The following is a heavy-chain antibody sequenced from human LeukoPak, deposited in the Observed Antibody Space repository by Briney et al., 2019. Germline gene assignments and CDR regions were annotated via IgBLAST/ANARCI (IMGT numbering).Heavy chain of an antibody. CDR3: ARGGKWDVTPFDY. J-gene: IGHJ4*02. V-gene: IGHV3-23*01. Sequence: GGSLRLSCEGSGYTFTAYAMGWVRQAPGKGLEWVLSISDSGGKAYYADSVRGRFTISRDNSKNTLYLQMNNLRAEDTAVYYCARGGKWDVTPFDYWGQGTLVTVSS. D-gene: IGHD1-26*01. CDR2: ISDSGGKA. CDR1: GYTFTAYA.